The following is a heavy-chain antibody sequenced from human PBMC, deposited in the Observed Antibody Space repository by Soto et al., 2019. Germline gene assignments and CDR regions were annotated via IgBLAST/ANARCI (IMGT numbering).Heavy chain of an antibody. CDR2: ISGSGRTI. Sequence: GESLKISCAASGLDFSSEVMCWVRQAPGKGLEWVSSISGSGRTIYHADSMRGQFAISRDNSKNSLYLQLNNLRVDDTAVYYCAKVGPSYYYGMDVWGQGTTVTVSS. CDR3: AKVGPSYYYGMDV. V-gene: IGHV3-23*01. D-gene: IGHD1-26*01. CDR1: GLDFSSEV. J-gene: IGHJ6*02.